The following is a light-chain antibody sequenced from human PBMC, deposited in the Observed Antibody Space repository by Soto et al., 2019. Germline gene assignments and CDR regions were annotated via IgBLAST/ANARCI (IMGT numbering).Light chain of an antibody. CDR1: SGSVSTSYY. CDR3: VLYMGSGIS. J-gene: IGLJ2*01. V-gene: IGLV8-61*01. Sequence: QAVVTQEPSFSVSPGGTVTLTCGLSSGSVSTSYYPSWYQQTPGQAPRTLIYCTNTRSSGVPDRFSGSILGNKAALTITGAQADDESDYYCVLYMGSGISFGGGTKLTVL. CDR2: CTN.